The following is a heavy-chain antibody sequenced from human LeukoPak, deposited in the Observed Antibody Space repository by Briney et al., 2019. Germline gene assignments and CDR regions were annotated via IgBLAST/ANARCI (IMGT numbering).Heavy chain of an antibody. Sequence: SETLSLTCTVSGGSISSHYWSWIRQPPGKGLEWIGYIYYSGSTNYNPSLKSRVTISVDTSKNQFSLKLSSVTAADTAVYYCARTKYSNHPFDYWGQGTLVTVSS. CDR3: ARTKYSNHPFDY. D-gene: IGHD6-6*01. J-gene: IGHJ4*02. CDR1: GGSISSHY. CDR2: IYYSGST. V-gene: IGHV4-59*11.